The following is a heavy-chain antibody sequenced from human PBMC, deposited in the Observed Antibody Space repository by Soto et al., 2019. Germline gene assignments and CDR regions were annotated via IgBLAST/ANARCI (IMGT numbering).Heavy chain of an antibody. CDR1: GASIRSYY. D-gene: IGHD2-21*01. CDR2: IYYSGST. Sequence: QVQLQESGPGLVKPSETLSLTCSVSGASIRSYYWSWIRQPPGKGLEWIGYIYYSGSTNYNPSLKSRFAISVDTSKTRYGLKLSSVTAADTAVYYRASLGGWCGDYWGQGTLVTVSS. J-gene: IGHJ4*02. CDR3: ASLGGWCGDY. V-gene: IGHV4-59*08.